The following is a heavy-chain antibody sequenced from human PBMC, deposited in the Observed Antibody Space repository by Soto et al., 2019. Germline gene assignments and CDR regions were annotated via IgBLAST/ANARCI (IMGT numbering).Heavy chain of an antibody. D-gene: IGHD5-12*01. CDR1: GFTFSGSA. J-gene: IGHJ6*02. V-gene: IGHV3-73*01. CDR3: TRDGYNSYYYYGMDV. Sequence: PGGSLRLSCAASGFTFSGSAMHWVRQASGKGLEWVGRIRSKANSYATAYAASVKGRFTISRDDSKNTAYLQMNSPKTEDTAVYYCTRDGYNSYYYYGMDVWGQGTTVTVSS. CDR2: IRSKANSYAT.